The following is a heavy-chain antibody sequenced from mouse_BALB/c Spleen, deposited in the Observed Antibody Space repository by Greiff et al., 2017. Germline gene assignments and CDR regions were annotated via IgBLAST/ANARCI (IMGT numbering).Heavy chain of an antibody. CDR3: ARGVRNAMDY. Sequence: DVQLVESGGGLVQPGGSRKLSCAASGFTFSSFGMHWVRQAPEQGLEWVAYISRGSSTIYYADTVKGRFTISRDNPKNTLFLQMSSLRSEDTAMYYCARGVRNAMDYWGQGTSGTVSS. CDR1: GFTFSSFG. V-gene: IGHV5-17*02. J-gene: IGHJ4*01. D-gene: IGHD2-14*01. CDR2: ISRGSSTI.